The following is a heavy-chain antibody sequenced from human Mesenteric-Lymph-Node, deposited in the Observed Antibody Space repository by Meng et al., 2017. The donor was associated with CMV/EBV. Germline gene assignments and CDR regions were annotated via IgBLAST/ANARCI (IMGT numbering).Heavy chain of an antibody. CDR1: GYTFTSYD. CDR2: MNPNSGNR. V-gene: IGHV1-8*01. CDR3: ARGLVGDTSYYFDY. Sequence: ASVKVSCKASGYTFTSYDINWVRQATGQGLEWMGWMNPNSGNRGYAQKFQGRVTMTRNTSISTAYMELSSLTSDDTAVFYCARGLVGDTSYYFDYWGQGTPVTVSS. D-gene: IGHD1-26*01. J-gene: IGHJ4*02.